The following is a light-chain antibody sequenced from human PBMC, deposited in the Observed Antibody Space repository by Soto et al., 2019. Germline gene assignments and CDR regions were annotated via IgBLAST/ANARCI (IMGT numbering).Light chain of an antibody. CDR1: PDIIDY. V-gene: IGKV1-33*01. J-gene: IGKJ4*01. Sequence: DVQMTQSPSSLSASVGDRVTITCQASPDIIDYLNWYQQKPGKAPKLLIYDASNLETGVPSRFSGSGSGTDFTFTISSLQPEDIATYYCQHYDNLPTFGGGTKVEIK. CDR3: QHYDNLPT. CDR2: DAS.